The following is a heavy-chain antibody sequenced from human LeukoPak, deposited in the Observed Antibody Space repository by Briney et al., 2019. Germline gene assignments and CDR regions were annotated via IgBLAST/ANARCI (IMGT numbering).Heavy chain of an antibody. V-gene: IGHV3-7*03. CDR2: IKQDGSEK. D-gene: IGHD6-13*01. CDR1: GFTVSSNY. CDR3: AREMEQQLLSPWFDP. J-gene: IGHJ5*02. Sequence: GGSLRLSCAASGFTVSSNYMSWVRQAPGKGLEWVANIKQDGSEKYYVDSVKGRFTISRDNAKNSLYLQMNSLRAEDTAVYYCAREMEQQLLSPWFDPWGQGTLVTVSS.